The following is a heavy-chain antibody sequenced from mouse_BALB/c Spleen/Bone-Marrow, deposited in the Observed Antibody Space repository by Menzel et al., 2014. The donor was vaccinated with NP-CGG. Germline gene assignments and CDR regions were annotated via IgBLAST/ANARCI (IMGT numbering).Heavy chain of an antibody. CDR2: ISCYNGAT. CDR1: GYSLTGYY. CDR3: ATGSSYWYFDV. Sequence: LVKTGASVKISCKASGYSLTGYYMHWVKQSHGKSLEWIGYISCYNGATSYNQKFKGKATFTVDTSSSTAYMRFNSLTSEDSAVYYCATGSSYWYFDVWGAGTTVTVSS. V-gene: IGHV1S34*01. J-gene: IGHJ1*01. D-gene: IGHD1-1*01.